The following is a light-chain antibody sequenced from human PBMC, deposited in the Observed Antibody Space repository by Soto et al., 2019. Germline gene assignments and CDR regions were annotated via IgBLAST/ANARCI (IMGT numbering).Light chain of an antibody. Sequence: EIVLTQSPGSLSLSPGEEATLSCRAIQSVDCNYLAWYQQKPGQTPRLIIYGASGRADGIPHRFSGSGFGTDFTLTISKVEPEDFAVYYCQQYGTPRSVTFGQGTRLEN. V-gene: IGKV3-20*01. CDR2: GAS. J-gene: IGKJ5*01. CDR3: QQYGTPRSVT. CDR1: QSVDCNY.